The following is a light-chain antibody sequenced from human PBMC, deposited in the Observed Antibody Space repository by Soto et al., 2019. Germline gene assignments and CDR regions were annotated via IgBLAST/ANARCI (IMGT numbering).Light chain of an antibody. CDR1: QSVSSY. CDR3: QQRSP. CDR2: DAS. Sequence: EIVLTQSPATLSLSPGERATLSCTASQSVSSYLAWYQQKPGQAPMLLIYDASNRATGSAARFSGSGSGRDFTLPIISLEHEDFEVYYCQQRSPFGQGTRLEIK. V-gene: IGKV3-11*02. J-gene: IGKJ5*01.